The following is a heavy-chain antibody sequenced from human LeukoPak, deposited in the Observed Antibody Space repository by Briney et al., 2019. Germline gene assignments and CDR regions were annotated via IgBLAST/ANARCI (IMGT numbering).Heavy chain of an antibody. Sequence: GGSLRLSCAASGFTFSNYAMSWVRQVPGKGLEWASSIASSGGGTYYADSVRGRFTISRDNSRNTLYLQMNRLRAEDTAVYYCAKGRRGSSSSFGGYFDYWGQGTLVTVSS. CDR1: GFTFSNYA. D-gene: IGHD6-6*01. V-gene: IGHV3-23*01. CDR3: AKGRRGSSSSFGGYFDY. CDR2: IASSGGGT. J-gene: IGHJ4*02.